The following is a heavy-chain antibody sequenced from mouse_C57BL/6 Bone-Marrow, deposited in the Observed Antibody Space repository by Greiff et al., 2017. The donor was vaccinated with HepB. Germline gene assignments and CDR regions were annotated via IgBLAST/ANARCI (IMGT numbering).Heavy chain of an antibody. CDR3: YYGGDFDY. Sequence: EVQLQQSGAELVRPGASVKLSCTASGFNIKDDYMHWVKQRPEQGLEWIGWIDPENGDTEYASKFQGKATITAATSSNTAYLQLSSLTSEDTAVYYCYYGGDFDYWGQGTTLTVSS. J-gene: IGHJ2*01. CDR1: GFNIKDDY. D-gene: IGHD1-1*01. V-gene: IGHV14-4*01. CDR2: IDPENGDT.